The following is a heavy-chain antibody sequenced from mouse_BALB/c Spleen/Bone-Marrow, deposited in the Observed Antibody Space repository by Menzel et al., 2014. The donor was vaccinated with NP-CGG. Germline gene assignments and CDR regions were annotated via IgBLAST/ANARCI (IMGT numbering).Heavy chain of an antibody. Sequence: ESGAELAKPGASVKMSCKASGFPFTTYWMHWFKQRPGQGLEWIGYIDPSTGHTEYNQNFKDKATLTADKSSSTAYMQLSSLTSEDSAVYHCARPYRYDKEFAYWGQGTLVTVSA. V-gene: IGHV1-7*01. CDR3: ARPYRYDKEFAY. CDR1: GFPFTTYW. D-gene: IGHD2-14*01. J-gene: IGHJ3*01. CDR2: IDPSTGHT.